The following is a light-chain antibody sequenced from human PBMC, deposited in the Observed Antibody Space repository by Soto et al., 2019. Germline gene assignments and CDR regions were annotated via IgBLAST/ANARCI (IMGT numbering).Light chain of an antibody. CDR3: QQYGSSLTWT. V-gene: IGKV3-20*01. J-gene: IGKJ1*01. CDR1: QSVSSSY. CDR2: GAS. Sequence: ESVLTQSPGTLSLSPGERATLSCRAIQSVSSSYLAWYQQKPGQAPRLLIYGASSRATGIPDRFSGSGSGTDFTLTISRLEPEDFAVYYCQQYGSSLTWTFGQGTKVDNK.